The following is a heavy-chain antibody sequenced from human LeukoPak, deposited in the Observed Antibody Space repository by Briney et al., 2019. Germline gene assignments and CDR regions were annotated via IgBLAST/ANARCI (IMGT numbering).Heavy chain of an antibody. J-gene: IGHJ4*02. CDR3: ARSPLWLKPKFDY. Sequence: PSETLSLTCTVSGGSISTSNYYWGWVRQPPGKGLEWIGNIFYSGSTYYSPSLKSRVTISLDTSRNQFSLKLNSVTAADTAVYYCARSPLWLKPKFDYWGQGTLVTVSS. CDR2: IFYSGST. CDR1: GGSISTSNYY. V-gene: IGHV4-39*07. D-gene: IGHD3-10*01.